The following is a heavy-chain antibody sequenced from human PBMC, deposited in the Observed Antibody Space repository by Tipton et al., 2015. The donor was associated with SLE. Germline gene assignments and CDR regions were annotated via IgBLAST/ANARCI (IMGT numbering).Heavy chain of an antibody. J-gene: IGHJ4*02. Sequence: TLSLTCTVSGASISTHYWRWIRQPPGKGLEWLGFISYTGHTNFNPSLKSRVTMSVATSKNQFSLKLSSVTAADTAFYYCARRTSGYAPAYWGQGTLVTGSS. V-gene: IGHV4-59*11. CDR3: ARRTSGYAPAY. CDR1: GASISTHY. D-gene: IGHD5-12*01. CDR2: ISYTGHT.